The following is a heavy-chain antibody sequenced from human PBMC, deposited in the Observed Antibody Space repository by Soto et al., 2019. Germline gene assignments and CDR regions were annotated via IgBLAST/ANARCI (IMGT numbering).Heavy chain of an antibody. CDR3: ARLEGYSYGNFDY. V-gene: IGHV4-39*01. CDR1: GGSISSSSYY. J-gene: IGHJ4*02. CDR2: IYYSGST. D-gene: IGHD5-18*01. Sequence: PSETLSLTCTVSGGSISSSSYYWGWIRQPPGKGLEWIGSIYYSGSTYYNPSLKSRVTISVDTSKNQFSLKLSSVTAADTAVYYCARLEGYSYGNFDYWGQGTLVTVS.